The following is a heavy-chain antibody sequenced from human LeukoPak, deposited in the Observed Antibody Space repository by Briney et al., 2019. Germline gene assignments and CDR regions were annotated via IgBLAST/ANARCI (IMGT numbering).Heavy chain of an antibody. CDR2: NYHSGSN. CDR3: AREGAFYGGNSEGWFDP. CDR1: VESISSVDS. V-gene: IGHV4-38-2*02. Sequence: SPSRTWTLPVESISSVDSCGRSRRPQGKGRKCIGSNYHSGSNYYKPSLKSRVTISVDTSKNQFSLKLSSVTAAETAVYYCAREGAFYGGNSEGWFDPWGQGTLVTVSS. D-gene: IGHD4-23*01. J-gene: IGHJ5*02.